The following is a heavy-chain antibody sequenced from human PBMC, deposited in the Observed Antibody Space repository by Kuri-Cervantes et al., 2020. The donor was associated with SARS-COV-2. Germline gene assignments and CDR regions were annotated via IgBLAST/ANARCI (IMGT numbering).Heavy chain of an antibody. V-gene: IGHV4-31*03. D-gene: IGHD4-23*01. J-gene: IGHJ1*01. CDR2: IYYNGVT. Sequence: LRLSCSVSGGSIRRGAYYCHWTRHRPGKGLEWIGNIYYNGVTYYNPSLKSRVTISVDTSKNQFCLKLSSMTAADTAVYYCATDKPSYGGNGYLQLWGQGTLVTVSS. CDR1: GGSIRRGAYY. CDR3: ATDKPSYGGNGYLQL.